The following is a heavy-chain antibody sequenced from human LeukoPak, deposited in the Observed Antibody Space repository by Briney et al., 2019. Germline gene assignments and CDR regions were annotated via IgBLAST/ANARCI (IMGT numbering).Heavy chain of an antibody. V-gene: IGHV1-2*02. D-gene: IGHD4-23*01. CDR2: INPNNGGT. Sequence: ASVKVSCKASRYTFIDYYIHWVRQAPGQGLEWVGWINPNNGGTNYAQKFQGRVTMTRDTSISTAYMQLNSLRSDDTAVYYCARADGDYGGNYVYWGQGALVTVSS. CDR1: RYTFIDYY. CDR3: ARADGDYGGNYVY. J-gene: IGHJ4*02.